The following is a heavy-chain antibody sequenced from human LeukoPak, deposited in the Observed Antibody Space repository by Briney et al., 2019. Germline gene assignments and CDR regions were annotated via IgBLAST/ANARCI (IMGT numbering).Heavy chain of an antibody. CDR3: ARGFGSGWSTLFDY. J-gene: IGHJ4*01. D-gene: IGHD6-19*01. Sequence: SETLSLTCAVYGGSFSGYYWNWIRQSPGKGLEWIGEINHSGSTNYNPSLKSRVTISVDTSKNQFSLKLSSVTAADTTVYYCARGFGSGWSTLFDYWGQETWSPSPQ. CDR1: GGSFSGYY. CDR2: INHSGST. V-gene: IGHV4-34*01.